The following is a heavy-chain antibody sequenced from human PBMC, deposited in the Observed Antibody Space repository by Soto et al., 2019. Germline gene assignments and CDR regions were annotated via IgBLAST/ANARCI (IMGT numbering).Heavy chain of an antibody. Sequence: QITLKESGPTLVKPTQALTLTCTFSGFSVSTREVVVGRVWQPPGKAPEWLTFIYGNDDKRYSPSLRSRLTITKDSSKSQVILTMTNKDPVDTATYYCVHRTTVTSVDYWGQGTLVSVSS. D-gene: IGHD4-17*01. CDR2: IYGNDDK. J-gene: IGHJ4*02. CDR1: GFSVSTREVV. V-gene: IGHV2-5*01. CDR3: VHRTTVTSVDY.